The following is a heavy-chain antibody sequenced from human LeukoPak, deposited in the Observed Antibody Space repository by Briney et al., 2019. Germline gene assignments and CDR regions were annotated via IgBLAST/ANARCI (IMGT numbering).Heavy chain of an antibody. D-gene: IGHD3-22*01. CDR1: GGSISSYY. CDR2: IYYSGST. CDR3: AREDHETYYYDSSGYWWYY. Sequence: SETLSLTCTASGGSISSYYWSWIRQPPGKGLEWIGYIYYSGSTNYNPSLKSRVTISVDTSKNQFSLKLSSVTAADTAVYYCAREDHETYYYDSSGYWWYYWGQGTLVTVSS. J-gene: IGHJ4*02. V-gene: IGHV4-59*01.